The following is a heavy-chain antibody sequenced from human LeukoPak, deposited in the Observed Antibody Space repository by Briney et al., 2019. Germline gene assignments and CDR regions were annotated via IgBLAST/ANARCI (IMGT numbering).Heavy chain of an antibody. CDR2: ISTTSSTI. CDR1: GYTFSSYE. V-gene: IGHV3-48*02. Sequence: GGSLRLSCVASGYTFSSYEMNWVRQAPGKGLEWVSYISTTSSTIYYADSVKGRFTMSRDNAKNSLYLQMDSLRDEDTAVYYCARGKEKWLDHFDYWGQGNLVTVSS. D-gene: IGHD6-19*01. CDR3: ARGKEKWLDHFDY. J-gene: IGHJ4*02.